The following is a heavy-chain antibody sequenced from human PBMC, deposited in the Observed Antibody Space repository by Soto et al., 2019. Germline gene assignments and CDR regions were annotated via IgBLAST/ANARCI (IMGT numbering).Heavy chain of an antibody. Sequence: PGESLKISCKGSGYSFTSYWISWVRQMPGKGLEWMGRIDPSDSYTNYSPSFQGHVTISADKSISTAYLQWSSLKASDTALYYCARHARAGNWFDTWGQGTLVTVSS. CDR3: ARHARAGNWFDT. CDR2: IDPSDSYT. D-gene: IGHD2-8*01. V-gene: IGHV5-10-1*01. CDR1: GYSFTSYW. J-gene: IGHJ5*02.